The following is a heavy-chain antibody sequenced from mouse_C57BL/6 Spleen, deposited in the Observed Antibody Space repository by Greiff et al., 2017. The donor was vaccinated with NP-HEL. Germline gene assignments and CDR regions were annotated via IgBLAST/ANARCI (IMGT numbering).Heavy chain of an antibody. CDR3: ARHGGRDAMDY. CDR1: GFTFSDYY. Sequence: EVNLVESGGGLVQPGGSLKLSCAASGFTFSDYYMYWVRQTPEKRLEWVAYISNGGGSTYYPDTVKGRFTISRDNAKNTLYLQMSRLKSEDTAMYYCARHGGRDAMDYWGQGTSVTVSS. CDR2: ISNGGGST. J-gene: IGHJ4*01. V-gene: IGHV5-12*01. D-gene: IGHD1-1*02.